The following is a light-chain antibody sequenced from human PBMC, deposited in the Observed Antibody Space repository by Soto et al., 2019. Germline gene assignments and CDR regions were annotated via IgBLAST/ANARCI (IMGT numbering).Light chain of an antibody. CDR2: GST. CDR3: QSYDSSLRGYV. J-gene: IGLJ1*01. Sequence: QSVLTQPPSVSGAPGQRVTISCTGSNSNIGAHCDVHWYQHLPGTAPKLLIYGSTNRPSGVPGRFSGSKSGTSASLAITGLQAEDEADYYCQSYDSSLRGYVFGPGTKLTVL. CDR1: NSNIGAHCD. V-gene: IGLV1-40*01.